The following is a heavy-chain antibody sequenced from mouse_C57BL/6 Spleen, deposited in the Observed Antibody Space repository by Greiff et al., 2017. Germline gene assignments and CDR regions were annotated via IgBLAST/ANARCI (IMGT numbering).Heavy chain of an antibody. CDR2: IDPSDSET. J-gene: IGHJ3*01. D-gene: IGHD4-1*01. CDR3: ASGTASWFAY. Sequence: QVQLQQPGAELVRPGSSVKLSCKASGYTFTSYWMHWVQQRPIQGLEWIGNIDPSDSETHYNQKFKDKATLTVDKSSSTAYMQLSSLTSEDSAVYDCASGTASWFAYWGQGTLVTVSA. V-gene: IGHV1-52*01. CDR1: GYTFTSYW.